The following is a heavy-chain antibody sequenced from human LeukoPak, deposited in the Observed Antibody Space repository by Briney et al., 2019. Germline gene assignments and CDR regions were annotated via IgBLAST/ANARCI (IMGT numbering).Heavy chain of an antibody. D-gene: IGHD3-22*01. Sequence: GGSLRLSCAASGFTFSSYAMSWVRQAPGKGLEWVSAIGGSGGSTYYADSVKGRFTISRDNSKNTLYLQMNSLRAEDTAVYYCAKVYDSSGYYYFDYWGQGTLVTVSS. V-gene: IGHV3-23*01. CDR1: GFTFSSYA. CDR2: IGGSGGST. J-gene: IGHJ4*02. CDR3: AKVYDSSGYYYFDY.